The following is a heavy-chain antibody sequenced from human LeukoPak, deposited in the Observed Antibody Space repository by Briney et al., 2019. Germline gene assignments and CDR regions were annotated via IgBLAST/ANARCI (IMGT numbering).Heavy chain of an antibody. Sequence: ASVTVSCKASGYTFINYGISWVRQAPGLGLEWMGWTSYNGNTNYAQKFQDRVTMTTDTSTTTAYMELRSLESDDAAVYYCARHSGSGWQALGYWGQGTLVTVSS. CDR3: ARHSGSGWQALGY. D-gene: IGHD6-19*01. V-gene: IGHV1-18*04. J-gene: IGHJ4*02. CDR2: TSYNGNT. CDR1: GYTFINYG.